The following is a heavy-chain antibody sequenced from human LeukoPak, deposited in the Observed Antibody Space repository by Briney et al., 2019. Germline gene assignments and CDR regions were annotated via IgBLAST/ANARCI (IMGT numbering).Heavy chain of an antibody. CDR3: ARDLAGYNSFDY. Sequence: GGSLRLSCAASGFTVSSNYMSWVRQAPGKGLVWVSSIYSGGSTYYTDSVKGRFTISRDNSKNTLYLQMNSLRAEDTAVYYCARDLAGYNSFDYWGQGTLVTVSS. D-gene: IGHD5-24*01. CDR1: GFTVSSNY. V-gene: IGHV3-66*01. CDR2: IYSGGST. J-gene: IGHJ4*02.